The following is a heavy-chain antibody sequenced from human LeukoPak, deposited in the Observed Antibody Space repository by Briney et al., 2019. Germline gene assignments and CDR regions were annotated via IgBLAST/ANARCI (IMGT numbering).Heavy chain of an antibody. V-gene: IGHV6-1*01. CDR3: ARALAVAGTGWFDP. CDR2: TYYRSKWYN. D-gene: IGHD6-19*01. Sequence: SQTLSLTCAISGGSVSSNSAAWNWIRQSPSRGLEWLGRTYYRSKWYNDYAVSVKSRITINPDTSKNQFSLQLNSVTPEDTAVYYCARALAVAGTGWFDPWGREPWSPSPQ. CDR1: GGSVSSNSAA. J-gene: IGHJ5*02.